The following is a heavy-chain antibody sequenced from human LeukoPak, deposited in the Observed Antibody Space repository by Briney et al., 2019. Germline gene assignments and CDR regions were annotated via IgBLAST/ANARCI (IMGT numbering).Heavy chain of an antibody. CDR2: MNPNSGNT. D-gene: IGHD1-26*01. CDR3: ASLQGAWEPSSSAFDI. Sequence: ASVKVSCKASGYTFTSYDINWVRQATGQGLEWMGWMNPNSGNTGYAQKFQGRVTITRNTSISTAYMELSSLRSEDTAVYYCASLQGAWEPSSSAFDIWGQGTVVTVSS. J-gene: IGHJ3*02. CDR1: GYTFTSYD. V-gene: IGHV1-8*03.